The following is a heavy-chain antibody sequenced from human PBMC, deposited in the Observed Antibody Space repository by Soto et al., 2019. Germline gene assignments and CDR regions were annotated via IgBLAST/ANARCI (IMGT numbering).Heavy chain of an antibody. Sequence: SETLSLTCTVSGGSISSYYWSWIRQPPGKGLEWIGYIYYSGSTNYNPSLKSRVTISVDTSKNQFSPKLSSVTAADTAVYYCARGHIAAAAPFDYWGQGTLVTVSS. CDR1: GGSISSYY. CDR3: ARGHIAAAAPFDY. J-gene: IGHJ4*02. V-gene: IGHV4-59*01. D-gene: IGHD6-13*01. CDR2: IYYSGST.